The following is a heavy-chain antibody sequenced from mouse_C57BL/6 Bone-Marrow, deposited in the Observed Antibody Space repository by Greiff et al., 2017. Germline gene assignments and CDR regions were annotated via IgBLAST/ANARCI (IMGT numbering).Heavy chain of an antibody. V-gene: IGHV1-18*01. CDR3: ARDTTVERDWYFEG. CDR1: GYTFTDYN. Sequence: EVQLQQSGPELVKPGASVKIPCKASGYTFTDYNMDWVKQSHGKSLEWIGDINPNNGGTIYNQKFKGKATLTVDKSSSTAYMELRSLTSEDTAVYYCARDTTVERDWYFEGWGTGTTVTVSS. CDR2: INPNNGGT. J-gene: IGHJ1*03. D-gene: IGHD1-1*01.